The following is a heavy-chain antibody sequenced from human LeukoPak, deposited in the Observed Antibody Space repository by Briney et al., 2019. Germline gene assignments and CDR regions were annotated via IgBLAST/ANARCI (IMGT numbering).Heavy chain of an antibody. J-gene: IGHJ5*02. CDR1: GFTFSSYS. CDR2: INNDGSST. V-gene: IGHV3-74*01. CDR3: ARGGSGVFDP. Sequence: PGGSLRLSCAASGFTFSSYSMNWVRQAPGKGLVWVSRINNDGSSTTYADSVKGRFTISRDNAKNTLYLQMNSLRAEDTALYYCARGGSGVFDPWGQGTLVTVSS. D-gene: IGHD2-15*01.